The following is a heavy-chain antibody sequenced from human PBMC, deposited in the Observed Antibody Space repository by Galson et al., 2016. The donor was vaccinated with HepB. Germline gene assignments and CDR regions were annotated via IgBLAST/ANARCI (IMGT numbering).Heavy chain of an antibody. CDR3: ARDNRSAKLPYYYDY. D-gene: IGHD4-23*01. CDR1: GFTFSSYA. Sequence: SLRLSCAASGFTFSSYAMTWVRQPPGKGLEWVAAISHDGSNKYYAGSVKGRFTISKDNSKSTMYLQMNSLRVEDSAVCYCARDNRSAKLPYYYDYWGQGTLIT. J-gene: IGHJ4*01. V-gene: IGHV3-33*08. CDR2: ISHDGSNK.